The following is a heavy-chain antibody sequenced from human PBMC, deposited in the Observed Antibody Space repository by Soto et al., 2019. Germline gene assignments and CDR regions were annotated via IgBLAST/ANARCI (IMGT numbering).Heavy chain of an antibody. CDR1: GGSISSSSYY. Sequence: PSETLSLTCTVSGGSISSSSYYWGWIRQPPGKGLEWIGSIYYSGSTYYNPSLKSRVTISVDSSKNQFSLKLSSVTAADTAVYYCARLRYCISTSCDDYGMDVWGQGTTVT. D-gene: IGHD2-2*01. V-gene: IGHV4-39*01. J-gene: IGHJ6*02. CDR3: ARLRYCISTSCDDYGMDV. CDR2: IYYSGST.